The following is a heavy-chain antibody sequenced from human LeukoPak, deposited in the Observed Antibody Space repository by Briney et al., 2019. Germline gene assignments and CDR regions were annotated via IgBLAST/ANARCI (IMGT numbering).Heavy chain of an antibody. J-gene: IGHJ4*02. CDR3: ARGQGSYRDLRYYFDY. D-gene: IGHD3-10*01. V-gene: IGHV3-21*01. Sequence: GGSLRLSCAASGFTFSSYAMHWVRQAPGKGLEWVSSISSSSSYIYYADSVKGRFTISRDNAKNSLYLQMNSLRAEDTAVYYCARGQGSYRDLRYYFDYWGQGTLVTVSS. CDR1: GFTFSSYA. CDR2: ISSSSSYI.